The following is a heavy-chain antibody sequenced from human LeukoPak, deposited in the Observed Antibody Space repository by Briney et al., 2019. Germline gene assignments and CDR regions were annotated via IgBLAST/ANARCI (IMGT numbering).Heavy chain of an antibody. CDR1: GFTLSSYE. D-gene: IGHD6-19*01. CDR3: ARDGVAGGYYFDY. J-gene: IGHJ4*02. CDR2: ISSSGSTI. V-gene: IGHV3-48*03. Sequence: PGGSLRLSCAASGFTLSSYEMNWVRQAPGRGLEWVSYISSSGSTIYYADSVKGRFTISRDNAKNSLYLQMNSLRAEDTAVYYCARDGVAGGYYFDYWGQGTLVTVSS.